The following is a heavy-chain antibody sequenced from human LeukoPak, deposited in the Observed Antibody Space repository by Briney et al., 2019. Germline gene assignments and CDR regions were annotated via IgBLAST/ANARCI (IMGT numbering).Heavy chain of an antibody. V-gene: IGHV1-18*01. CDR3: ALVVVPAAKGAFDI. CDR1: GYTFTSYG. Sequence: ASVKVSCKASGYTFTSYGISWVRQAPGQGLEWMGWISAYNGNTNYAQKLQGRVTMTTDTSTRTAYMELRSLRSEDTAVYYCALVVVPAAKGAFDIWGQGTMVSVSS. D-gene: IGHD2-2*01. J-gene: IGHJ3*02. CDR2: ISAYNGNT.